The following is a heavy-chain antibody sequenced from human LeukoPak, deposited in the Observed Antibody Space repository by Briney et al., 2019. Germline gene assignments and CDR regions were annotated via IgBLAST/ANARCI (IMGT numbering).Heavy chain of an antibody. J-gene: IGHJ5*02. Sequence: GGSLRLSCAASGFTFSSYWMHWVRQAPGKGLVWVSRINSDGSSTSYADSVKGRFTISRDNARNTLYLQMNSLRAEDTAVYYCARRYYGSGSYRLHWFDPWGQGTLVTVSS. D-gene: IGHD3-10*01. CDR1: GFTFSSYW. CDR3: ARRYYGSGSYRLHWFDP. V-gene: IGHV3-74*01. CDR2: INSDGSST.